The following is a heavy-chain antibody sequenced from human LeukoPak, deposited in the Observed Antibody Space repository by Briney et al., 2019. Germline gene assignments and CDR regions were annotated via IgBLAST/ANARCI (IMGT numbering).Heavy chain of an antibody. J-gene: IGHJ6*03. CDR1: GFTFSSYW. V-gene: IGHV3-7*01. CDR2: IKQDGSEK. Sequence: GGSLRLSCAASGFTFSSYWMSWVRQAPGKGLEWGANIKQDGSEKYYVDSVKGRFTISRDNAKNSLYLQMNSLRAEDTAVYYCARDIYYYYYYYMDVWGKGTTVTVSS. D-gene: IGHD2-21*01. CDR3: ARDIYYYYYYYMDV.